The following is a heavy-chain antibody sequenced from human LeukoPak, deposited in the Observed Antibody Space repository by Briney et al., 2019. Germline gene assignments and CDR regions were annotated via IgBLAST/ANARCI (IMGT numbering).Heavy chain of an antibody. V-gene: IGHV4-39*01. D-gene: IGHD3-10*01. J-gene: IGHJ4*02. CDR1: GCTISRYSYY. CDR2: IYYNGNT. CDR3: ARNPSGYYYTDY. Sequence: SETLSLTCTVSGCTISRYSYYWGWIRQPPGQGLVSFGNIYYNGNTFYNPSLSGRITIAADTSKNKFSLNLSSVTAADTAVYFCARNPSGYYYTDYWGQGTLVTVSS.